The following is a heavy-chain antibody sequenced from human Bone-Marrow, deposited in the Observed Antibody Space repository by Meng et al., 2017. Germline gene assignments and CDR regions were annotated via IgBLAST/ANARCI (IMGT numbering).Heavy chain of an antibody. D-gene: IGHD3-22*01. CDR3: ARGQRDYYDSSGFLPGRYYYGMDV. CDR2: ISSSGSTI. Sequence: GGSLRLSCAASGFTFSSYEMNWVRQAPGKGLEWVSYISSSGSTIYYADSVKGRFTISRDNAKNSLYLQMNSLRAEDTAVYYCARGQRDYYDSSGFLPGRYYYGMDVWGQGTTVTVSS. V-gene: IGHV3-48*03. CDR1: GFTFSSYE. J-gene: IGHJ6*02.